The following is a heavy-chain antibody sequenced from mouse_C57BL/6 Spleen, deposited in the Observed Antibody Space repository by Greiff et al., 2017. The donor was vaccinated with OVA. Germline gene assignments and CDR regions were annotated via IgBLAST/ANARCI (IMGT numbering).Heavy chain of an antibody. D-gene: IGHD2-1*01. CDR1: GYTFTSYW. Sequence: QVQLKQPGAELVKPGASVKLSCKASGYTFTSYWMHWVKQRPGQGLEWIGMIHPNSGSTNYNEKFKSKATLTVDKSSSTAYMQLSSLTSEASAVYYCARYDGNYFDYWGQGTTLTVSS. J-gene: IGHJ2*01. CDR3: ARYDGNYFDY. V-gene: IGHV1-64*01. CDR2: IHPNSGST.